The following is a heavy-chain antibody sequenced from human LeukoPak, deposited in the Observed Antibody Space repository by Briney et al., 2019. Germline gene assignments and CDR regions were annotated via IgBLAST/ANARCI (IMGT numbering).Heavy chain of an antibody. J-gene: IGHJ4*02. D-gene: IGHD3-10*01. CDR2: INPNSGGT. V-gene: IGHV1-2*06. CDR3: ATYGSGSYEFDYSFDY. Sequence: PAASVKVSCKASGYTFTGYYMHWVRQAPGQGLEWMGRINPNSGGTNYAQKFQGRVTITADESTSTAYMELSSLRSEDTAVYYCATYGSGSYEFDYSFDYWGQGTLVTVSS. CDR1: GYTFTGYY.